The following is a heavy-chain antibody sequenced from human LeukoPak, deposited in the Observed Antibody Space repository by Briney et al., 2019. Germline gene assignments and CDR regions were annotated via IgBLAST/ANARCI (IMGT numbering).Heavy chain of an antibody. Sequence: SETLSLTCTVSGGSVSSGSYYWSWIRQPPGKGLEWIGYIYYSGSTNYNPPLKSRVTISVDTSKNQFSLKLSSVTAADTAVYYCARSPVAAAGYGDFDYWGQGTLVTVSS. CDR3: ARSPVAAAGYGDFDY. D-gene: IGHD6-13*01. CDR2: IYYSGST. J-gene: IGHJ4*02. V-gene: IGHV4-61*01. CDR1: GGSVSSGSYY.